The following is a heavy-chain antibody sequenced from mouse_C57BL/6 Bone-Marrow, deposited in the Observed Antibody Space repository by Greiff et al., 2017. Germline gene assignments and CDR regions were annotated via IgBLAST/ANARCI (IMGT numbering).Heavy chain of an antibody. CDR2: INPNNGGT. D-gene: IGHD2-12*01. V-gene: IGHV1-26*01. CDR1: GYTFTDYY. CDR3: ARIGYSHSLGDRYFDV. J-gene: IGHJ1*03. Sequence: EVQLQQSGPELVKPGASVQISCKASGYTFTDYYMNWVKQSHGKSLEWIGDINPNNGGTSYNQKFKGKATLTVDKSSSTAYMELRSLTSEDSAVYYCARIGYSHSLGDRYFDVWGTGTPVTVSS.